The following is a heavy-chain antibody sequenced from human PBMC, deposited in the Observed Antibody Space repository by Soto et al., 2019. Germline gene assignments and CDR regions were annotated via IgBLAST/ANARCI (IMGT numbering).Heavy chain of an antibody. CDR1: GFTFISSA. J-gene: IGHJ4*02. D-gene: IGHD3-22*01. Sequence: VKVSCKASGFTFISSAVQWVRQARGQRLEWIGWIVVGSGNTNYAQKFQERVTITRDMSTSTVYMELSSLRSEDTAVYYCAADSGSSGYYYYWGQGTLVTVSS. CDR2: IVVGSGNT. CDR3: AADSGSSGYYYY. V-gene: IGHV1-58*01.